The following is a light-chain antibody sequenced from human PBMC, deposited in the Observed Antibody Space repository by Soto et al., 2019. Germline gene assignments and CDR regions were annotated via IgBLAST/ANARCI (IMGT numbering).Light chain of an antibody. CDR2: KAS. CDR3: QHYNSYSEA. Sequence: DIQMTQSPSSLSASVRDRVTITCRASQTISSWLAWYQQKPGKAPKLLIYKASTLKSGVPSRFRGSGSGTEFTLTISSLQPDDFETYYCQHYNSYSEAFGQGTKVDIK. V-gene: IGKV1-5*03. CDR1: QTISSW. J-gene: IGKJ1*01.